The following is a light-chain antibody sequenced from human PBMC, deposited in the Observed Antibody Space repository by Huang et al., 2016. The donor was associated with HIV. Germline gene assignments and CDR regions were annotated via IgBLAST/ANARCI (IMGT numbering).Light chain of an antibody. CDR3: LQDYNYPLT. J-gene: IGKJ4*01. Sequence: AIQMTQSPSSLSASVGDKVTITCRASQGIRTDLGWYQQKPGKAPKLLISAASNLQSGGPSRFSGSGSGTDFTLTISSLQPEDFATYYCLQDYNYPLTFGGGTKVEI. V-gene: IGKV1-6*01. CDR1: QGIRTD. CDR2: AAS.